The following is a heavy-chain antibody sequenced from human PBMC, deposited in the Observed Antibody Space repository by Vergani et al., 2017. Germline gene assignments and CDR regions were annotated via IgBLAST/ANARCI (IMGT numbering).Heavy chain of an antibody. J-gene: IGHJ4*02. V-gene: IGHV4-30-4*01. Sequence: QVQLQESGPGLVKPSQTLSLTCTVSGGSISSGDYYWSWIRQPPGKGLEWNGYIYYSGITYYNPSLKSRVTISVDTSKNQFSLKLSSVTAADTAVYYCARVRYCSSTGCYQYYFDYWDQGTLVTVSS. CDR1: GGSISSGDYY. CDR3: ARVRYCSSTGCYQYYFDY. D-gene: IGHD2-2*01. CDR2: IYYSGIT.